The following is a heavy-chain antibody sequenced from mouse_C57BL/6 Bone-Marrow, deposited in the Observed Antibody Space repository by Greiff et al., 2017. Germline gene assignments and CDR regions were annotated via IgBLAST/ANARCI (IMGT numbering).Heavy chain of an antibody. CDR1: GYTFTSYW. CDR3: ARGRNWDWDY. CDR2: INPGSSGT. V-gene: IGHV1-69*02. Sequence: VQLQQPGAELVRPGASVKLSCKASGYTFTSYWMHWVKQRPGQGLEWIGEINPGSSGTNYNQKFKGKATLTADKSSSTAYMQLSSLTSEDSAVYFCARGRNWDWDYGGKGTTVTVSS. J-gene: IGHJ1*03. D-gene: IGHD4-1*01.